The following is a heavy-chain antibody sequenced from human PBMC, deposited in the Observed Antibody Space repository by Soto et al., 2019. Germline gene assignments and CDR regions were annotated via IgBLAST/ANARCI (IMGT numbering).Heavy chain of an antibody. J-gene: IGHJ3*02. Sequence: GGSLRLSCAASGFTFSSYAMSWVRQAPGKGLEWVSAISGSGGSTYYADAVKGRFTISRDNSKNTLYLQMNSLRAEDTAVYYCAKDEGRYSIIGGPNAFDIWGQGTMVTVSS. CDR1: GFTFSSYA. D-gene: IGHD4-4*01. CDR2: ISGSGGST. CDR3: AKDEGRYSIIGGPNAFDI. V-gene: IGHV3-23*01.